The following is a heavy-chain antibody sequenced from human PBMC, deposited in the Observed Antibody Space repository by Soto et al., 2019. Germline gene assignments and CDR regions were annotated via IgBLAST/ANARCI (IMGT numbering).Heavy chain of an antibody. CDR1: GXPVITYA. J-gene: IGHJ4*02. CDR3: VKDRRVTMVRGVIYLDY. V-gene: IGHV3-64D*09. Sequence: GSLRRSCSASGXPVITYAMHWVRQAPGKGLEYVSAISSNGGSTYYADSVKGRFTISRDNSKNTMYLQMSSLRAEDTAVYYCVKDRRVTMVRGVIYLDYWGQGTLVTVSS. CDR2: ISSNGGST. D-gene: IGHD3-10*01.